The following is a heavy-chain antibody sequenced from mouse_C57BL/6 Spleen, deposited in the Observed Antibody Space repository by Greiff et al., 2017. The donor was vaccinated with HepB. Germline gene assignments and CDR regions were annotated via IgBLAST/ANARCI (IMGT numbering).Heavy chain of an antibody. Sequence: QVQLQQSGAELVKPGASVKLSCKASGYAFSSYWMNWVKQRPVQGLEWIGQIYPGDSDTNYNRKFKGKATLTVDKSSSTAYMQLSSLTSEDSAVYFCAKTNDNDKGVAYWGQGTLLTVSA. CDR3: AKTNDNDKGVAY. CDR1: GYAFSSYW. V-gene: IGHV1-80*01. CDR2: IYPGDSDT. J-gene: IGHJ3*01. D-gene: IGHD2-4*01.